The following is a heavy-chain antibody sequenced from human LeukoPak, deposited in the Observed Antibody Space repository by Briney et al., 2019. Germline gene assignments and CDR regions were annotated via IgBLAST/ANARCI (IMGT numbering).Heavy chain of an antibody. CDR2: ISGSGGST. CDR3: AKAPPKLYGGGYYFDY. Sequence: QPGGSLRLSCAASEFTVSSTYITWLRQAPGKGLEWVSAISGSGGSTYYADSVKGRFTISRDNSKNTLYLQMNSLRAEDTAVYYCAKAPPKLYGGGYYFDYWGQGTLVTVSS. CDR1: EFTVSSTY. D-gene: IGHD4-23*01. V-gene: IGHV3-23*01. J-gene: IGHJ4*02.